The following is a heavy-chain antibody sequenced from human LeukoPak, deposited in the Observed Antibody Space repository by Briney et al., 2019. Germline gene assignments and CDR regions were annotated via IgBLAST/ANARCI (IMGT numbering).Heavy chain of an antibody. CDR3: AKDHWVGSTMDSSGYYRYFDY. V-gene: IGHV3-23*01. CDR1: GFTFSSYA. Sequence: GGSLRLSCAASGFTFSSYAMSWVRQAPGKGLEWVSAISGSGGSTYYADSVKGRFTISRDNSKNTPYLQMNSLRAEDTAVYYCAKDHWVGSTMDSSGYYRYFDYWGQGTLVTVSS. D-gene: IGHD3-22*01. J-gene: IGHJ4*02. CDR2: ISGSGGST.